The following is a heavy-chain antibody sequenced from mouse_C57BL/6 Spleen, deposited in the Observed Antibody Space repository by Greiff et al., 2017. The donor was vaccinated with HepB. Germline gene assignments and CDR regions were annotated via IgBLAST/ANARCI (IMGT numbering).Heavy chain of an antibody. D-gene: IGHD2-3*01. CDR2: IYPGSGNT. J-gene: IGHJ4*01. CDR3: ARSGDGYYDYAMDY. V-gene: IGHV1-76*01. Sequence: QVQLQQSGAELVRPGASVKLSCKASGYTFTDYYINWVKQRPGQGLEWIARIYPGSGNTYYNEKFKGKATLTAEKSSSTAYMQLSSLTSEDSAVYFCARSGDGYYDYAMDYWGQGTSVTVSS. CDR1: GYTFTDYY.